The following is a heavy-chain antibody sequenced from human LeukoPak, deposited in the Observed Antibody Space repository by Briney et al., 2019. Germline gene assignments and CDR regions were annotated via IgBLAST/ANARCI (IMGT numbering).Heavy chain of an antibody. V-gene: IGHV4-31*03. J-gene: IGHJ4*02. CDR1: GGSISRGGYY. D-gene: IGHD3-22*01. CDR3: ATSSWGGGLYDSSDY. CDR2: IYYSGST. Sequence: SETLSLTCTLSGGSISRGGYYWSWLRQHPGKGLQWIGYIYYSGSTYSNPSLKSRVTISVDTSRNQFSLKLSSVTAADTAVYYCATSSWGGGLYDSSDYWGQGTLVTVSS.